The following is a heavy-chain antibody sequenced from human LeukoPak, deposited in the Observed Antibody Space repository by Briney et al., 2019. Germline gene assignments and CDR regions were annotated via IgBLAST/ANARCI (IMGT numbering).Heavy chain of an antibody. CDR2: IYYSGST. CDR1: GVSISSYY. J-gene: IGHJ4*02. V-gene: IGHV4-59*01. D-gene: IGHD3-10*01. Sequence: SETPSLTCTVSGVSISSYYWSWIRQPPGKGLEWIGYIYYSGSTNYNPSLKSRVTISVDTSKNQFSLKLSSVTAADTAVYYCARLCGSGIDYWGQGTLVTVSS. CDR3: ARLCGSGIDY.